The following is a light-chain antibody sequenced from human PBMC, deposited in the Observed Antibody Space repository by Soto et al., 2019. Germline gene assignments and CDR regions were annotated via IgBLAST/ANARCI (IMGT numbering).Light chain of an antibody. CDR2: GAS. CDR1: QSVSTRS. Sequence: EIVLIQSPGTLSLSPGERATLSCRASQSVSTRSLAWYQQKPGQAPRLLISGASSRAADIPDRFSGSGSGTDFTLTINRLEPEDFAVYYCQQYDSSPRTFGQGTKVDIK. CDR3: QQYDSSPRT. V-gene: IGKV3-20*01. J-gene: IGKJ1*01.